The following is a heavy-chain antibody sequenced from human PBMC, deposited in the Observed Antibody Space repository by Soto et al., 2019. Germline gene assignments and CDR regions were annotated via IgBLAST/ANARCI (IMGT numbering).Heavy chain of an antibody. D-gene: IGHD3-3*01. J-gene: IGHJ6*02. CDR2: ISYDGRHK. V-gene: IGHV3-30*14. CDR1: GITFSSYA. Sequence: QVQLVESGGGVFQPGRSLRLSCAASGITFSSYAMHWVRQAPGKGLEWVAVISYDGRHKYYADSVKGRFTISRDNSDNTLYLQMNSLRGDDTAVYFCARPPFGNSDDYYNGMDVWGQGTTVTVSS. CDR3: ARPPFGNSDDYYNGMDV.